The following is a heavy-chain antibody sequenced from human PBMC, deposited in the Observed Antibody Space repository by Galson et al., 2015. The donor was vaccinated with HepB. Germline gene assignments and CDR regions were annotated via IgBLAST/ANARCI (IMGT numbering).Heavy chain of an antibody. CDR1: GGSISSSSYY. CDR3: ARLTSVSGLFDC. J-gene: IGHJ4*02. V-gene: IGHV4-39*01. Sequence: ETLSLTCTVSGGSISSSSYYWGWIRQPPGKGLEWIGSIYYSGSTDYNPSLKSRVTISVDTSKNQFSLKLCSVTAADTSVYYCARLTSVSGLFDCWGQGTLVTVSS. D-gene: IGHD6-19*01. CDR2: IYYSGST.